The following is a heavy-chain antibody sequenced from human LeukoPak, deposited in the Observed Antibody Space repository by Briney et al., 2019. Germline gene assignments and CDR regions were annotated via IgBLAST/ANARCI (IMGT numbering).Heavy chain of an antibody. CDR3: ARDSYMRYGDYQTDWFDP. Sequence: ASVKVSCKASGGTFSSYAISWVRQAPGQGLEWMGWINAGNGNTKYSQKFQGRVTITRDTSASTAYMELSSLRSEDTAVYYCARDSYMRYGDYQTDWFDPWGQGTLVTVSS. V-gene: IGHV1-3*01. CDR2: INAGNGNT. D-gene: IGHD4-17*01. J-gene: IGHJ5*02. CDR1: GGTFSSYA.